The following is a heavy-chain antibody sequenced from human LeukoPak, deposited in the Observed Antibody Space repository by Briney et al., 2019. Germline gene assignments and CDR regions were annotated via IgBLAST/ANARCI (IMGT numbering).Heavy chain of an antibody. CDR3: ARENDQGFDY. CDR1: GFTFSSYS. Sequence: GGSLRLSCAASGFTFSSYSMNWVRQAPGKGLEWVSSISSSSSYIYYADSVKGRFTISRDNAKNSLFLQMNSLRAEDTAVYYCARENDQGFDYWGQGTLVTVSS. J-gene: IGHJ4*02. CDR2: ISSSSSYI. V-gene: IGHV3-21*01. D-gene: IGHD3-16*01.